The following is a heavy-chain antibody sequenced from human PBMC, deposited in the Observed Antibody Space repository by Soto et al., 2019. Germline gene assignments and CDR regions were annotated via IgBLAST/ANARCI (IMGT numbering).Heavy chain of an antibody. Sequence: QVQLQESGPGLVKPSETLSLTCTVSGGSISDYYWCWLRQPPGKGLEWIGYINYSGSTTYNPSLKCRVTILADTSKNQFSLKLSSVTAADTAVYHCARSRRDYSSVWHIFFDPWGQGTLVTVSS. CDR3: ARSRRDYSSVWHIFFDP. CDR2: INYSGST. D-gene: IGHD6-19*01. CDR1: GGSISDYY. J-gene: IGHJ5*02. V-gene: IGHV4-59*01.